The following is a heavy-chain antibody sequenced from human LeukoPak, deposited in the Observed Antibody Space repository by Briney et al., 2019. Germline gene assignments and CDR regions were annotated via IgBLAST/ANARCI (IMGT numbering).Heavy chain of an antibody. V-gene: IGHV1-24*01. CDR2: FDPEDGET. D-gene: IGHD5-18*01. Sequence: GASVKVSCKVSGYTLTELSMHWVRQAPGKGLEWMGGFDPEDGETIYAQKFQGRVTMTEDTSTDTAYMELSSLRSEDTAVYYCATVQTWIQLWLKTKYFDYWGQGTLVTVPS. J-gene: IGHJ4*02. CDR1: GYTLTELS. CDR3: ATVQTWIQLWLKTKYFDY.